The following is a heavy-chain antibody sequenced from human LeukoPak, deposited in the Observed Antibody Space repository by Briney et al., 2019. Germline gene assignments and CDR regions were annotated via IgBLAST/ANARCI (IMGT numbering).Heavy chain of an antibody. CDR2: INHSGST. Sequence: SETLSLTCAVYGGSFSGYYWSWIRQPPGKGLEWIGEINHSGSTNYNPSLKSRVTISVDTSKNQFSLKLSSVTAADTAVYYCARENCSGGSCYPYYFDYWGQGTLVTVSS. D-gene: IGHD2-15*01. J-gene: IGHJ4*02. CDR3: ARENCSGGSCYPYYFDY. V-gene: IGHV4-34*01. CDR1: GGSFSGYY.